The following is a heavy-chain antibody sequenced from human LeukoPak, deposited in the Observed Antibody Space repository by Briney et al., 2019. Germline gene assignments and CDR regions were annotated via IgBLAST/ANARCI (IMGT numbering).Heavy chain of an antibody. V-gene: IGHV4-39*02. CDR1: GGSISSSSYY. CDR3: ARDRATTITHLDAFDI. CDR2: IYYSGST. Sequence: PSETLSLTCTVSGGSISSSSYYWGWIRQPPGKGLEWIGSIYYSGSTYYNPSLKSRVTISVDTSKNQFSLKLSSVTAADTAVYYCARDRATTITHLDAFDIWGQGTMVTVSS. D-gene: IGHD4-11*01. J-gene: IGHJ3*02.